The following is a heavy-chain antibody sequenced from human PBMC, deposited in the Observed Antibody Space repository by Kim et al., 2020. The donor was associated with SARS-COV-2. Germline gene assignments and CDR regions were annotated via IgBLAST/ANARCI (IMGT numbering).Heavy chain of an antibody. Sequence: KYHADSGKGRFTISRDNSKNTLYLQMNSLRIDDTAVYYCARDSPATSTDFWGRGTLVTVSS. CDR3: ARDSPATSTDF. J-gene: IGHJ4*02. V-gene: IGHV3-30*03. CDR2: K.